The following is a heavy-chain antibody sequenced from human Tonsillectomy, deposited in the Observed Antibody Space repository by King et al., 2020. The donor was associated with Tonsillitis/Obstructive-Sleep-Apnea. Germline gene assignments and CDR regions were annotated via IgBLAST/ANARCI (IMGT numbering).Heavy chain of an antibody. CDR2: IYYSRST. CDR1: GGSISSYY. D-gene: IGHD2-2*02. Sequence: VQLQESGPGLVKPSETLSLTCTVSGGSISSYYWSWIRQPPGKGLEWIGYIYYSRSTNYNPSLKSRVTISVDTSKNQFSLKLSSVTAADTAVYYCARVHCSSTSCYTGEYYFDYWGQGTLVTVSS. CDR3: ARVHCSSTSCYTGEYYFDY. V-gene: IGHV4-59*01. J-gene: IGHJ4*02.